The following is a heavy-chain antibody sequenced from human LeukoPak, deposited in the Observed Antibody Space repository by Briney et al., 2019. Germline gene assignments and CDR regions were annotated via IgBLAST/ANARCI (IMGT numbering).Heavy chain of an antibody. D-gene: IGHD3-10*01. V-gene: IGHV4-34*01. CDR1: GGSFSGYY. CDR2: INHSGST. J-gene: IGHJ3*02. Sequence: SETLSLTCAVNGGSFSGYYWTWIRQSPGKGLEWIGEINHSGSTNYNASLKSRVTISENTSKNQFSLKMTSVTAADTAVYYCARGRWGGNAFDIWGQGTMVTVSS. CDR3: ARGRWGGNAFDI.